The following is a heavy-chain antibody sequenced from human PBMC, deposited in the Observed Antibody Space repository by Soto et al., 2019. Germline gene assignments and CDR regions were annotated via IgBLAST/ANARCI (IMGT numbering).Heavy chain of an antibody. V-gene: IGHV5-51*01. CDR3: ARHGNVGIEARHPKVCYYYGMDV. CDR2: IYPGDSDT. D-gene: IGHD6-6*01. J-gene: IGHJ6*02. CDR1: GYSFTSYW. Sequence: GESLKISCKGSGYSFTSYWIGWVRQMPGKGLEWMGIIYPGDSDTRYSPSFQGQVTISADKSISTAYLQWSSLKASDTAMYYCARHGNVGIEARHPKVCYYYGMDVWGQGTTVTVSS.